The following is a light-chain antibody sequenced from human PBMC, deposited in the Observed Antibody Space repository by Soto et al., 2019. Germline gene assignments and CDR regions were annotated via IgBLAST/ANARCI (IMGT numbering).Light chain of an antibody. Sequence: QSALTQPPSASGSPGQSVTISCTGTSSDVGGYNYVSWYQQHPGKAPQVMIYEVNKRPSGVPDRVSGSKSGNTASLTVSGLQAEDEADYYCKSYTGINNWVFGGGTKLTVL. CDR3: KSYTGINNWV. J-gene: IGLJ3*02. CDR1: SSDVGGYNY. CDR2: EVN. V-gene: IGLV2-8*01.